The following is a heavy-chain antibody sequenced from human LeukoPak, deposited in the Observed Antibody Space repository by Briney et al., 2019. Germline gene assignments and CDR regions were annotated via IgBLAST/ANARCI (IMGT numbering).Heavy chain of an antibody. CDR2: IYTSGST. CDR3: ARGGRFTMVRGVIGNWFDP. D-gene: IGHD3-10*01. CDR1: GGSISSYY. Sequence: SETLSLTCTVSGGSISSYYWSWIRQPAGKGLEWIGRIYTSGSTNYNPSLKSRVTMSVDTSKNQFSLKLSSVTAADTAAYYCARGGRFTMVRGVIGNWFDPWGQGTLVTVSS. V-gene: IGHV4-4*07. J-gene: IGHJ5*02.